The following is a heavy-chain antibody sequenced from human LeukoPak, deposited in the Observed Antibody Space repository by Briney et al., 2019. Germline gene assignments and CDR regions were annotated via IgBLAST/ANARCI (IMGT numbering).Heavy chain of an antibody. J-gene: IGHJ3*02. D-gene: IGHD3-9*01. CDR2: INTGNCNI. CDR3: ARSRPHYYDIFGGSHDAFDI. V-gene: IGHV1-3*04. CDR1: GYTFTSYA. Sequence: ASLKVSCKASGYTFTSYAMHWVRQAPGQRLEWVGWINTGNCNIKYSQNFQGGVTITRDTSASTAYMELSSLRSEDTAVYYCARSRPHYYDIFGGSHDAFDIWGQGTMVTVSS.